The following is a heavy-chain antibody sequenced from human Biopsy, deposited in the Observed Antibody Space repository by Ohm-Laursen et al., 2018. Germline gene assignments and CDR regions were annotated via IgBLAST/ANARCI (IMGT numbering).Heavy chain of an antibody. CDR2: TIYRSKWSN. Sequence: QTLSLTCAISGDSVSSNTVAWNWIRQSPSRGLEWLGRTIYRSKWSNDYAVSVKNRITIDPDTSKNQFSLQLNSVTPEDTAIYYCARGRYAAFDVWGQGTTVTVSS. J-gene: IGHJ3*01. D-gene: IGHD3-9*01. V-gene: IGHV6-1*01. CDR3: ARGRYAAFDV. CDR1: GDSVSSNTVA.